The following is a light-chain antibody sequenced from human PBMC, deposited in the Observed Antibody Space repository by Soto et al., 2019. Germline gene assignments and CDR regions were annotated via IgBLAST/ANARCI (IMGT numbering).Light chain of an antibody. Sequence: DVQMTQSPSSLSASVGDTVTITCQASQDITKYLNWYQLKPGKPPKLLIYDASNLETGVPSRFSGSGSGTDFTFTISSLQPEDIATYYCQQFDNLPLIFGGGTKVDIK. CDR2: DAS. J-gene: IGKJ4*01. CDR3: QQFDNLPLI. V-gene: IGKV1-33*01. CDR1: QDITKY.